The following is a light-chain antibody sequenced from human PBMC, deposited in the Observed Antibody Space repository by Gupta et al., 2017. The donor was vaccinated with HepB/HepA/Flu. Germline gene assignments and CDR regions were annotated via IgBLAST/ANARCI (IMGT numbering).Light chain of an antibody. CDR2: WAS. CDR3: QQSDSTPWR. J-gene: IGKJ1*01. V-gene: IGKV4-1*01. CDR1: QNLLYSSNSKNY. Sequence: DIVMTQSPDSLTVSLGERATINCKSSQNLLYSSNSKNYLSWYQQKAGQPPKLLIYWASTRESGVPDRFSGSGSVTDFTLTISSLQAEDVAVYYCQQSDSTPWRFGQGTKVEIK.